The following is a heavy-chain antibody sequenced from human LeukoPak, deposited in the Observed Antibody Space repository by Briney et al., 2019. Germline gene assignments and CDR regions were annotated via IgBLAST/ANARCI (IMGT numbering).Heavy chain of an antibody. Sequence: SETLSLTCTVSGGSISSYYWSWIRQPPGKGLEWIGYIYYSGSTDYNPSLKSRVTISVDTSKNQFSLKLSSVTAADTAVYYCARLVRGVGSDYWGQGTLVTVSS. CDR3: ARLVRGVGSDY. D-gene: IGHD3-10*01. J-gene: IGHJ4*02. CDR1: GGSISSYY. V-gene: IGHV4-59*01. CDR2: IYYSGST.